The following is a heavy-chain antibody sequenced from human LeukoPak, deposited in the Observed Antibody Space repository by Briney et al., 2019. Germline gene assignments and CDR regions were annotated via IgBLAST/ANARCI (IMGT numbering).Heavy chain of an antibody. Sequence: SETLSLTCTVSGGSISSGDYYWSWIRQPPGKGLEWIGYIYYSGSTYYNPSLKSRVTISVDTSKNQLSLKLSSVTAADTAVYYCARDRGDAFDIWGQGTMVTVSS. CDR1: GGSISSGDYY. CDR3: ARDRGDAFDI. CDR2: IYYSGST. V-gene: IGHV4-30-4*01. D-gene: IGHD5-12*01. J-gene: IGHJ3*02.